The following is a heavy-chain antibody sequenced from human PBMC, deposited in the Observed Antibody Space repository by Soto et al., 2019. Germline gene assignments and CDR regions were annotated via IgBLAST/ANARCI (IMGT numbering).Heavy chain of an antibody. Sequence: PSETLSLTCTVSGGSISSYYWSWIRQPPGKGLEWIGYIYYSGSTNYNPSLKSRVTISVDTSKNQFSLKLSSVTAADTAVYYCARIDSSGWYFDYWGQGTLVTVSS. CDR1: GGSISSYY. V-gene: IGHV4-59*01. D-gene: IGHD6-19*01. CDR2: IYYSGST. CDR3: ARIDSSGWYFDY. J-gene: IGHJ4*02.